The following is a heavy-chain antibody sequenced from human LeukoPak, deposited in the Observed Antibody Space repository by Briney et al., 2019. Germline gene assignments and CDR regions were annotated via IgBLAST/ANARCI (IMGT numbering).Heavy chain of an antibody. J-gene: IGHJ3*02. CDR2: IIPILGIA. V-gene: IGHV1-69*10. D-gene: IGHD6-6*01. CDR1: GGTLSSSA. CDR3: ASRAPEYSSYSHLDAFDI. Sequence: ASVKVSCKASGGTLSSSAISWVRQAPGQGLEWMGRIIPILGIANYAQKFQGSVTITADKSTSTAYMELSSLRSEDTAVYYCASRAPEYSSYSHLDAFDIWGQGTMVTVSS.